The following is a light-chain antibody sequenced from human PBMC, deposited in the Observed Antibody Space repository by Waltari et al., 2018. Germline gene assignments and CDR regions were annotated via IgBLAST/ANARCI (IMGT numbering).Light chain of an antibody. CDR1: SSDVGGYEY. Sequence: QSALTQPASVSGSPGQSITISCTGTSSDVGGYEYISWFQQHPGKAPKVMIYGVSNRPSGVSDRFSASKSGVTASLTISGLQAEDEADYYCSSYTSSNTFVFGTGTKVTVL. CDR2: GVS. V-gene: IGLV2-14*01. CDR3: SSYTSSNTFV. J-gene: IGLJ1*01.